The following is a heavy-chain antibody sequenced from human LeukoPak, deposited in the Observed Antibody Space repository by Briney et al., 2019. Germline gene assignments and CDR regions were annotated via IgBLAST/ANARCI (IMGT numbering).Heavy chain of an antibody. CDR3: APSAHDYGGAFDI. J-gene: IGHJ3*02. CDR1: GFTFSSYS. Sequence: PGGSLRLSCAASGFTFSSYSMNWVRQAPGKGLEWVSSISSSSSYIYYADSVKGRFTISRDNAKNSLYLQMNSLRAEDTAVYYCAPSAHDYGGAFDIWGQGTMVTVSS. D-gene: IGHD4-23*01. V-gene: IGHV3-21*01. CDR2: ISSSSSYI.